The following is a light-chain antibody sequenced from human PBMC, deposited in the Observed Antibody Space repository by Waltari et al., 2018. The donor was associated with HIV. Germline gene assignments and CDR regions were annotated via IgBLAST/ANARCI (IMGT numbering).Light chain of an antibody. Sequence: QSVLTQPPSVSGAPGQRVTISCTGSSSNIGAGYDVHWYQQLPGTAPKLLIYANSNRPSGVPDRFSGSKSGTSASLAITGLQAEDEADYYCQSYDGSLRVFGGGTKLTVL. V-gene: IGLV1-40*01. CDR1: SSNIGAGYD. J-gene: IGLJ3*02. CDR2: ANS. CDR3: QSYDGSLRV.